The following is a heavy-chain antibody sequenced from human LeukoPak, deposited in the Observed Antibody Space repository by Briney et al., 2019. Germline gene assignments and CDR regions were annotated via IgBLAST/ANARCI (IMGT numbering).Heavy chain of an antibody. CDR3: VVASDALDL. CDR2: IDSDGRTT. Sequence: GGSLRLSCAASGFTFSIYWMYWVRKAPGKGLLWVSRIDSDGRTTAYADSLRGRFIISRDNSKNTLYLQMNSLKADDTAIYYCVVASDALDLWGQGTTVTVFS. CDR1: GFTFSIYW. D-gene: IGHD5-12*01. V-gene: IGHV3-74*01. J-gene: IGHJ3*01.